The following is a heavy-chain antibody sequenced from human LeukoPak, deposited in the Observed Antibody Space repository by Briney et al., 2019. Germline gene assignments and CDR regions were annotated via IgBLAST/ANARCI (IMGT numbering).Heavy chain of an antibody. CDR3: VTYYFDSSGPKKNY. CDR2: INHSGST. J-gene: IGHJ4*02. V-gene: IGHV4-34*01. D-gene: IGHD3-22*01. CDR1: GESFSGYY. Sequence: SETLSLTCAVYGESFSGYYWSWIRQPPGKGLEWIGEINHSGSTNYNPSLKSRVTISVDTSKKQFSLKLSSVTAADTAVYYCVTYYFDSSGPKKNYWGQGTLVTVSS.